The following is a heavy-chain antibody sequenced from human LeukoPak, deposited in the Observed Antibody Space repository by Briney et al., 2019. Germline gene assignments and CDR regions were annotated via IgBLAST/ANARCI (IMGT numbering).Heavy chain of an antibody. Sequence: GGSLRLSCAASGFTFSSYGMHWVRQAPGKGLEWVAVIWYGGSNKYYADSVKGRFTISRDNSKNTLYLQMNSLRAEDTAVYSCAVAWSDAFDIWGQGTMVTVSS. CDR2: IWYGGSNK. CDR1: GFTFSSYG. V-gene: IGHV3-33*08. J-gene: IGHJ3*02. CDR3: AVAWSDAFDI. D-gene: IGHD1-26*01.